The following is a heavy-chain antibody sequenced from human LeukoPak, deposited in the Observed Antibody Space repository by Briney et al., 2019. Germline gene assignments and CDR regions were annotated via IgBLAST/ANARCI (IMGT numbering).Heavy chain of an antibody. V-gene: IGHV4-39*07. CDR3: ARGRYFDWLLQLDY. J-gene: IGHJ4*02. CDR1: GGSIASGGYY. Sequence: PSETLSLTCTVSGGSIASGGYYWGWIRQPPGKGLEWIGSIYYKGSTYYNPSLKSRVTISVDTSKNQFSLKLSSVTAADTAVFYCARGRYFDWLLQLDYWGQGTLVTVSS. CDR2: IYYKGST. D-gene: IGHD3-9*01.